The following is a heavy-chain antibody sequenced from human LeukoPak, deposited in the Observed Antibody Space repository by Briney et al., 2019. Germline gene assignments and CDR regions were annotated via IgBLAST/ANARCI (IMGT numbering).Heavy chain of an antibody. J-gene: IGHJ4*02. V-gene: IGHV3-43*01. CDR1: GFTFDDYT. Sequence: GGSDRLSCAASGFTFDDYTMHWVRQAPGKGLEWVSLISWDGVSTYYADSVKGRFTISRDNSKNSLYLQLNSLRTEDTAFYYCAKDGGSGATRPIDFWGQGTLVTVSS. D-gene: IGHD1-26*01. CDR2: ISWDGVST. CDR3: AKDGGSGATRPIDF.